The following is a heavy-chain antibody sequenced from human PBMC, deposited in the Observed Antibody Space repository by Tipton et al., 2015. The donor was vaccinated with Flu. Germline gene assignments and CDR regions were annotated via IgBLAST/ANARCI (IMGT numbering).Heavy chain of an antibody. J-gene: IGHJ4*02. Sequence: SLRLSCAASGFTFSSFVFHWVRQTPGKGLDWVAVISSDGSNTKYADFVRGRFTISRDNSKNTLFLQMNSLRTEDTAVYYCASGDYWGQGTLVTVSS. CDR1: GFTFSSFV. CDR2: ISSDGSNT. V-gene: IGHV3-30*03. CDR3: ASGDY.